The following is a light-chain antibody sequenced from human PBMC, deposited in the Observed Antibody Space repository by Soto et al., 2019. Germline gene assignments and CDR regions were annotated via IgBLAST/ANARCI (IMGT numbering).Light chain of an antibody. CDR2: DTN. CDR3: LLSYRGVGV. V-gene: IGLV7-46*01. J-gene: IGLJ2*01. Sequence: QTVVTQEPSLTVSPGGTVTLTCGSNTGAVTTGHYPYWFQQKPGQAPRTLIYDTNNKHSCTPARFSGSLLGGKAALTLSGAQPEDEADYSCLLSYRGVGVFGGGTKLTVL. CDR1: TGAVTTGHY.